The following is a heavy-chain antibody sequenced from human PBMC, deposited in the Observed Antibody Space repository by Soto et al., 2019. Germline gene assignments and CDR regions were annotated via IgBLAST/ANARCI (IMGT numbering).Heavy chain of an antibody. J-gene: IGHJ4*02. CDR1: GFTFSSYW. Sequence: EVQLVESGGGLVQPGGSLRLSCAASGFTFSSYWMSWVRQAPGKGLEWVANIKQDGSEKYYVDSVKGRFTICRDNAKNSLYLQMNSLRAEDTAVYYCARLRQQWLVGYYFDYWGQGTLVTVSS. CDR2: IKQDGSEK. D-gene: IGHD6-19*01. CDR3: ARLRQQWLVGYYFDY. V-gene: IGHV3-7*01.